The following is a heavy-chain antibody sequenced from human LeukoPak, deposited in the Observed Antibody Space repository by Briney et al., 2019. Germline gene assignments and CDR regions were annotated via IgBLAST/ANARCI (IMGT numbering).Heavy chain of an antibody. CDR2: IYYSGST. CDR3: ARERGINRCDP. V-gene: IGHV4-59*01. J-gene: IGHJ5*02. Sequence: SETLSLTCTVSGGSISSYYWSWIRQPPGEGLEWIGYIYYSGSTNYNPSLKSRVTISVDTSKNQFSLKQSSVSAADTGVYYCARERGINRCDPWGQRTLVTVSS. CDR1: GGSISSYY.